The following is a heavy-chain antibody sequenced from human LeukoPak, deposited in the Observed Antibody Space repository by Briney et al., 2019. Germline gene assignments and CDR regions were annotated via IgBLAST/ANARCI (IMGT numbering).Heavy chain of an antibody. CDR1: GYSISSGYY. J-gene: IGHJ5*02. Sequence: SETLSLTCTVSGYSISSGYYWGWIRQPPGKGLEWIGSIYHSGSTYYNPSLKSRVTISVDTSKNQFSLKLSSVTAADTAVYYCARAVSKYPNWFDPWGQGTLVTVSS. CDR3: ARAVSKYPNWFDP. D-gene: IGHD3-3*02. CDR2: IYHSGST. V-gene: IGHV4-38-2*02.